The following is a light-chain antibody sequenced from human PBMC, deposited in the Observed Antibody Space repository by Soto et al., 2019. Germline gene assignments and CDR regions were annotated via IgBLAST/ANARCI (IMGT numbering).Light chain of an antibody. CDR3: MQPLENFRT. CDR2: LGS. CDR1: ARLLHKNGYNY. Sequence: IVMTQSPLSLSVTPGEAAPISCMSSARLLHKNGYNYVDWYMQKPGQSPQLLIYLGSNRASGVPDRFSGSGSDTYFTLEISRVEADDVGVYYCMQPLENFRTFGQGTKVEIK. J-gene: IGKJ1*01. V-gene: IGKV2-28*01.